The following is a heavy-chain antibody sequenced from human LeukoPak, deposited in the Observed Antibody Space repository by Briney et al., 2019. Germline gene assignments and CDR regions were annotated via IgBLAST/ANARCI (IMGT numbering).Heavy chain of an antibody. V-gene: IGHV3-23*01. CDR2: TGSNGVT. CDR1: GFTFRTYA. Sequence: GGSLRLSCTGSGFTFRTYAFSWVRQAPGKGLEWVSATGSNGVTYYADSVKGRFTISRDKSKNTLYLQTNSLKAEATAVYYCTKDTPSGRQPGGRTYWGQGTLVTVSS. J-gene: IGHJ4*02. CDR3: TKDTPSGRQPGGRTY. D-gene: IGHD2-15*01.